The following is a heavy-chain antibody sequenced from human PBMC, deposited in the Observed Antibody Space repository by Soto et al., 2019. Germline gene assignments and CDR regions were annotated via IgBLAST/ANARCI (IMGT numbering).Heavy chain of an antibody. CDR2: ISGGGGST. J-gene: IGHJ4*02. Sequence: EVQLLESGGGLVQPGGSLRVSCAASGFTFSSYAMSWVRQAPGKGLEWVSSISGGGGSTYYADSVKGRFTISRDNSKNTLYLQMNSLRAEDTAVYYCAKDRIAATGTLYGWDCWGQGTLVTVSS. CDR3: AKDRIAATGTLYGWDC. D-gene: IGHD6-13*01. V-gene: IGHV3-23*01. CDR1: GFTFSSYA.